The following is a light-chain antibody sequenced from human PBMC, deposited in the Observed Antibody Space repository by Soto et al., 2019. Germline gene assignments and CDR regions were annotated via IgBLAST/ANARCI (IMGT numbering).Light chain of an antibody. CDR1: QSVGNN. CDR2: GAY. J-gene: IGKJ5*01. CDR3: QQRSNWRDT. V-gene: IGKV3-15*01. Sequence: EIVMTQSPATLSVSPGERTTLSCRASQSVGNNLAWYQQKPGQAPRLLIYGAYTRATGIPARFSGSGSGTDFTLTISSLEPEDFAVYYCQQRSNWRDTFGQGTRLEIK.